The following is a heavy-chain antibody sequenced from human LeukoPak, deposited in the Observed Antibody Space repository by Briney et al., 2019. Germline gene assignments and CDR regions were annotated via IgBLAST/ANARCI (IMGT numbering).Heavy chain of an antibody. V-gene: IGHV4-34*01. CDR3: ARVLGYCTNGVCLYFDY. Sequence: SETLSLTCAVYGGSFSGYYWSWIRQPPGKGLEWIGEINHSGSTNYNPSLKSRVTISADTSKNQFSLKLSSVTAADTAVYYCARVLGYCTNGVCLYFDYWGQGTLVTVSS. J-gene: IGHJ4*02. CDR2: INHSGST. D-gene: IGHD2-8*01. CDR1: GGSFSGYY.